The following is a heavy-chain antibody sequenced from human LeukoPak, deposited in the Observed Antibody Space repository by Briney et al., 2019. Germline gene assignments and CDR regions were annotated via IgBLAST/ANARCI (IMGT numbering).Heavy chain of an antibody. CDR2: ISSGGAT. J-gene: IGHJ3*02. V-gene: IGHV3-66*01. Sequence: GGSLRLSCAASGFTVSSNYMSWVRQAPGKGLEWVSTISSGGATYHVDSVKGRFTVSRDNSKNTLYIEMNSLRAEDTAVYYCARALREEQLVRLNAFDIWGQGTMVTVSS. D-gene: IGHD6-13*01. CDR1: GFTVSSNY. CDR3: ARALREEQLVRLNAFDI.